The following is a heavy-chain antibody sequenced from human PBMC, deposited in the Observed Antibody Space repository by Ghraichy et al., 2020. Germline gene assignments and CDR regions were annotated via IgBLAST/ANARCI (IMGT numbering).Heavy chain of an antibody. J-gene: IGHJ3*02. D-gene: IGHD2-2*01. Sequence: ASVKVSCKASGYTFTGYYMHWVRQAPGQGLEWMGWINPNSGGTNYAQKFQGRVTMTRDTSISTAYMELSRLRSDDTAVYYCARAQMGYCSSTSCYPPHAFDIWGQGTMVTVSS. CDR2: INPNSGGT. CDR1: GYTFTGYY. V-gene: IGHV1-2*02. CDR3: ARAQMGYCSSTSCYPPHAFDI.